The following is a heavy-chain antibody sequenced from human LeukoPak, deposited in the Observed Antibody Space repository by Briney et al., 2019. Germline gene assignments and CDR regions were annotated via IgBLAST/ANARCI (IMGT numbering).Heavy chain of an antibody. CDR1: GFTLRDYY. Sequence: GGSLRPSCAASGFTLRDYYMSWIRQAPGKGLEWISYMSSTGNTIYYAESVKSRFTVSRDSANNSMSLQMTSLRAEDSAVYYCARSSSYFTYFDLWGRDTLVTVSS. J-gene: IGHJ2*01. D-gene: IGHD2/OR15-2a*01. CDR2: MSSTGNTI. V-gene: IGHV3-11*04. CDR3: ARSSSYFTYFDL.